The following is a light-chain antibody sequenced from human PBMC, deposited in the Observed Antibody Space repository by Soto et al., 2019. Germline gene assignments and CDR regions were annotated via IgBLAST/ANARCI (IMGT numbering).Light chain of an antibody. CDR3: QQVNVYPST. CDR2: AAS. Sequence: IQLTQSPSSLSASLGDRVTITCRASQGISNHLGWYQQKPGKAPELLIYAASTLQTGVPSRFSGGRSGTDFTLTITSLQPEDFATYYCQQVNVYPSTFGGGTKVDIK. J-gene: IGKJ4*01. CDR1: QGISNH. V-gene: IGKV1-9*01.